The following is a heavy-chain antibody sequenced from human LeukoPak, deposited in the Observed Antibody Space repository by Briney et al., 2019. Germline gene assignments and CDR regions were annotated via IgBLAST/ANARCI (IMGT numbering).Heavy chain of an antibody. CDR3: ARVGCSSTSCSYYYYYYMDV. V-gene: IGHV3-48*04. Sequence: PGGSLRLSCAASGFTFSSYGMHWVRQAPGKGLEWVSYISSSGSTIYYADSVKGRFTISRDNAKNSLYLQMNSLRAEDTAVYYCARVGCSSTSCSYYYYYYMDVWGKGTTVTVSS. J-gene: IGHJ6*03. CDR2: ISSSGSTI. D-gene: IGHD2-2*01. CDR1: GFTFSSYG.